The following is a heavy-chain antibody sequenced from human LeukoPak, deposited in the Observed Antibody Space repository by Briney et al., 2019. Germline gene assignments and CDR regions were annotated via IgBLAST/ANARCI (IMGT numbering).Heavy chain of an antibody. V-gene: IGHV3-73*01. CDR3: TRVKFSGYEIEY. J-gene: IGHJ4*02. CDR2: IRGKPNNYAT. Sequence: GGSLKLSCAASGFTFSDSTVHWVRQASGKGLEWVGRIRGKPNNYATAYAASVKGRFTFSRDDSKNTAYLQMNSLRTEDMAVYYCTRVKFSGYEIEYWGQGTLVTVSS. CDR1: GFTFSDST. D-gene: IGHD5-12*01.